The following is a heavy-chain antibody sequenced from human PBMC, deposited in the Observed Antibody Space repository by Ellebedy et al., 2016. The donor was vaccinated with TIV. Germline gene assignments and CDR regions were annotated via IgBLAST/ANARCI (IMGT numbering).Heavy chain of an antibody. D-gene: IGHD3-22*01. V-gene: IGHV3-13*01. Sequence: GGSLRLXXAASGFTFSSYDMHWVRQATGKGLEWVSAIGTAGDTYYPGSVKGRFTISRENAKNSLYLQMNSLRAGDTAVYYCARRSPYYYDSTSYAFDIWGQGTMVTVSS. CDR2: IGTAGDT. CDR3: ARRSPYYYDSTSYAFDI. J-gene: IGHJ3*02. CDR1: GFTFSSYD.